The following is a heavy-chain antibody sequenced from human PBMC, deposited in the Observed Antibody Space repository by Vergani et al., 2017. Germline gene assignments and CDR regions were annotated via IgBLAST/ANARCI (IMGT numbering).Heavy chain of an antibody. CDR3: ARGLSRDGYEGIDY. D-gene: IGHD5-24*01. Sequence: QVQLVQSGAEVKKPGASVQASCKASGYTFTSYAMHWVRQAPGQRLEWMGWINAGNGNTKYSQKFQGRVTITRDTSASTAYMELSSLRSEDTAVYYCARGLSRDGYEGIDYWGQGTLVTVSS. CDR2: INAGNGNT. V-gene: IGHV1-3*01. CDR1: GYTFTSYA. J-gene: IGHJ4*02.